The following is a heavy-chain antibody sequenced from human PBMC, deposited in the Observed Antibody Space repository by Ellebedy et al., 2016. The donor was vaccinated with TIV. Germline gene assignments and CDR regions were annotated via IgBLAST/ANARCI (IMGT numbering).Heavy chain of an antibody. CDR2: IYYIGIT. D-gene: IGHD4-23*01. CDR1: GGSIGTFY. V-gene: IGHV4-59*01. J-gene: IGHJ4*02. CDR3: AAYYGGRFDY. Sequence: MPSETLSLTFNVPGGSIGTFYWSWIRPPPGKGLEFIGYIYYIGITNYNPSLESRVAISIDTSENQFSLRMSSVTAADTAVYYCAAYYGGRFDYWGQGTLVTVSS.